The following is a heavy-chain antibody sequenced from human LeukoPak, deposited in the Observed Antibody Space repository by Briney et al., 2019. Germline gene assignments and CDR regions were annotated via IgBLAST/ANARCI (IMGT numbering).Heavy chain of an antibody. CDR3: ARDEEGYCSSTSCGFDP. CDR1: GGSISSGSYY. CDR2: IYTSGST. D-gene: IGHD2-2*01. J-gene: IGHJ5*02. V-gene: IGHV4-61*09. Sequence: SETLSLTCTVSGGSISSGSYYWSWIRQPAGKGLEWIGHIYTSGSTNYNPSLKSRVTISVDTSKNQFSLKLSSVTAADTAVYYCARDEEGYCSSTSCGFDPWGQGTLVTVSS.